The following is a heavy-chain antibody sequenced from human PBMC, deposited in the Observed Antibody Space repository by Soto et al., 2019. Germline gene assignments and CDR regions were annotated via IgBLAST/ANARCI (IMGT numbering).Heavy chain of an antibody. CDR2: ILYDGSNK. V-gene: IGHV3-30*18. D-gene: IGHD2-2*01. CDR3: AKSRDAYNFYFYNGMDV. CDR1: GFTFSNYG. J-gene: IGHJ6*02. Sequence: QVQLVESGGGVVQAGRSLRLSCAASGFTFSNYGMHWVRQTPGKGLEWVALILYDGSNKYYADSVKGRFTISRDNSKNTLYRQVSSLRAENTAVYYCAKSRDAYNFYFYNGMDVWGQGTTVTVSS.